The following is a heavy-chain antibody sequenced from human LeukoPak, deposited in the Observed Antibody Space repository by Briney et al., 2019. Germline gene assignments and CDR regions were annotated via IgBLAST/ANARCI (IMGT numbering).Heavy chain of an antibody. D-gene: IGHD2-2*01. CDR3: ARGHCSSTSCSGDAFDI. Sequence: GESLKVSCKGYGYTFTTYWIAWVRQMPGKGLEWMGIIYPGDSDTRYSPSFQGQVTISADKSVSTAYLEWSKLKASDTAMYYCARGHCSSTSCSGDAFDIWGRGTMVTVSS. V-gene: IGHV5-51*01. CDR2: IYPGDSDT. J-gene: IGHJ3*02. CDR1: GYTFTTYW.